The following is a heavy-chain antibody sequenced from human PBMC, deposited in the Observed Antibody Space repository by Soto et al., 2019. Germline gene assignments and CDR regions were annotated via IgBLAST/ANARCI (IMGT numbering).Heavy chain of an antibody. CDR3: TTDPVTMIVVVPSSG. CDR1: GFTFSNAW. J-gene: IGHJ4*02. CDR2: TKSKTDGGTT. V-gene: IGHV3-15*07. Sequence: LRLSCAASGFTFSNAWMNWVRQAPGKGLEWVGRTKSKTDGGTTDYAAPVKGRFTISRDDSKNTLYLQMNSLKTEDTAVYYCTTDPVTMIVVVPSSGWGQGTLVTVSS. D-gene: IGHD3-22*01.